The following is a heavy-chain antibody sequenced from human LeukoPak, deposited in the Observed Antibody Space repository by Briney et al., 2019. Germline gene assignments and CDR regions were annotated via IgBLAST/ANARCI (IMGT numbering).Heavy chain of an antibody. Sequence: ASVKVSCKASGYTFTSYGISWVRQAPGQGLEWMGWISAYNGNTNYAQKLQGRVTMTTDTSTSTAYMELRSLRSDDTVVYYCARDRGGVLGYCSSTSCYVLDYWGQGTLVTVSS. CDR1: GYTFTSYG. J-gene: IGHJ4*02. CDR3: ARDRGGVLGYCSSTSCYVLDY. V-gene: IGHV1-18*01. D-gene: IGHD2-2*01. CDR2: ISAYNGNT.